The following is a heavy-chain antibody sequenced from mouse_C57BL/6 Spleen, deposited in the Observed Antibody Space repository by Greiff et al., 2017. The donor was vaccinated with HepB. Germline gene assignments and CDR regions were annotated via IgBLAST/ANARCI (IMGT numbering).Heavy chain of an antibody. J-gene: IGHJ2*01. D-gene: IGHD1-1*01. CDR1: GYTFTSYW. CDR2: INPSNGGT. CDR3: ARTSNYGSSFDY. V-gene: IGHV1-53*01. Sequence: QVQLQQPGTELVKPGASVKLSCKASGYTFTSYWMHWVKQRPGQGLEWIGNINPSNGGTNYNEKFKSKATLTLDQSSSTAYMQLSSLTSEYSAVYYCARTSNYGSSFDYWGQGTTLTVSS.